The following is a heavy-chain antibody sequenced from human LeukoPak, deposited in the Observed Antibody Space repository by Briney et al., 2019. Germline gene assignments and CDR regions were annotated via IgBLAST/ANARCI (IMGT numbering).Heavy chain of an antibody. CDR3: ARVEVPRDINDWYFDL. V-gene: IGHV4-38-2*02. D-gene: IGHD2-15*01. CDR1: GYSIAHGFF. CDR2: LYRSGTT. J-gene: IGHJ2*01. Sequence: PSETLSLTCTVSGYSIAHGFFWAWIRQPPGGGLEWIGSLYRSGTTYYNTSLKSRIGTSVDTSKNQFSLKLRLVTAADTAVYYCARVEVPRDINDWYFDLWGRGTLVTVSS.